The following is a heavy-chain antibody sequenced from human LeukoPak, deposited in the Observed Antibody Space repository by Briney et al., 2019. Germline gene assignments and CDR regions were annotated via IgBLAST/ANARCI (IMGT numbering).Heavy chain of an antibody. V-gene: IGHV3-21*01. D-gene: IGHD6-13*01. CDR3: ARGGAAGTWNYFDY. CDR2: ISSSSSYI. Sequence: GGSLRLSCAASGFTFSSYWMNWVRQAPGKGLEWVSSISSSSSYIYYADSVKGRFTISRDNAKNSLYLQMNSLRAEDTAVYYCARGGAAGTWNYFDYWGQGTLVTVSS. CDR1: GFTFSSYW. J-gene: IGHJ4*02.